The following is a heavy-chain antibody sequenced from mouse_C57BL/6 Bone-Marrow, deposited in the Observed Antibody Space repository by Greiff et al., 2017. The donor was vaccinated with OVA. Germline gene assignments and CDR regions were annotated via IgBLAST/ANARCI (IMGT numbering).Heavy chain of an antibody. CDR1: GYAFSSSW. Sequence: QVQLKQSGPELVKPGASVKISCKASGYAFSSSWMNWVKQRPGKGLEWIGRIYPGDGDTNYNGKFKGKATLTADKSSSTAYMQLSSLTSEDSAVYFCARSWTGTGDYWGQGTTLTVSS. V-gene: IGHV1-82*01. CDR3: ARSWTGTGDY. J-gene: IGHJ2*01. CDR2: IYPGDGDT. D-gene: IGHD4-1*01.